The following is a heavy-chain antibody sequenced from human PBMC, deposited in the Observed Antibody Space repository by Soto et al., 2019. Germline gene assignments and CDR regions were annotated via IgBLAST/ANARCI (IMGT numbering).Heavy chain of an antibody. CDR1: GFTFDDYA. J-gene: IGHJ3*02. Sequence: SLRLSGAASGFTFDDYAMHWVRQAPGKGLEWVSGISWNSGSIGYADSVKGRFTISRDNAKNSLYLQMNSLRAEDTALYYCAKDLRMRVFEDAFDIWGQGTMLTV. D-gene: IGHD6-13*01. CDR2: ISWNSGSI. CDR3: AKDLRMRVFEDAFDI. V-gene: IGHV3-9*01.